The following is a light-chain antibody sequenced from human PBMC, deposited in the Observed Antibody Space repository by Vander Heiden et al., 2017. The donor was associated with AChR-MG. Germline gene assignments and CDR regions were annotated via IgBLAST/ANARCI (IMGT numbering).Light chain of an antibody. CDR2: DAS. CDR1: QSVSFY. CDR3: QLRTDWRHT. J-gene: IGKJ2*01. Sequence: EVVLTHSPATLSLSPGESATLSCRASQSVSFYLAWYQQKPGQAPRLLIYDASNRATGIPARFSGSGSGTDFTLTISSLEPEDFAVYYCQLRTDWRHTFGQGTKLEI. V-gene: IGKV3-11*01.